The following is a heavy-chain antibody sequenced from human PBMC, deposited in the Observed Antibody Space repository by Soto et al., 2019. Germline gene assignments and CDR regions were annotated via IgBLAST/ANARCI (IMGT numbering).Heavy chain of an antibody. CDR3: ARDMVRGVNGMDV. D-gene: IGHD3-10*01. J-gene: IGHJ6*02. CDR1: GGSISSYY. V-gene: IGHV4-59*01. CDR2: IYYSGST. Sequence: PSETLSLTCTVSGGSISSYYWSWIRQPPGKGLEWIGYIYYSGSTNYNPSLKSRVTISVDTSKNQFSLKLSPVTAADTAVYYCARDMVRGVNGMDVWGQGTTVTVSS.